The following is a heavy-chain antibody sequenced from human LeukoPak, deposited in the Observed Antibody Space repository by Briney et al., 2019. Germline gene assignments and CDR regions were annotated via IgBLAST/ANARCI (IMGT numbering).Heavy chain of an antibody. CDR1: GYTFTGYY. CDR2: INPNSGGT. V-gene: IGHV1-2*02. J-gene: IGHJ4*02. Sequence: GASEKVSCKASGYTFTGYYMHWVRQAPGQGLEWVGGINPNSGGTNYAQKFQGRVTMTRDTSISTAYMELSRLRSDDTAVYYCARTEPGPYYYGSGFFDYWGQGTLVTVSS. CDR3: ARTEPGPYYYGSGFFDY. D-gene: IGHD3-10*01.